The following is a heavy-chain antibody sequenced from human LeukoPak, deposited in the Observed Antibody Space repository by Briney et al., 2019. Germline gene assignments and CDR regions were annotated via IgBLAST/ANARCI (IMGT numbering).Heavy chain of an antibody. D-gene: IGHD5-18*01. V-gene: IGHV3-23*01. J-gene: IGHJ4*02. Sequence: GGSLRLSCAASGFSFSNYGMNWVRQAPGKGLEWVSGITGNGATTYYADSVEGRFTISRDNSRLQMNSLRAEDTAVYYCANDLGWIQLNLGRGQGTLVTVSS. CDR2: ITGNGATT. CDR1: GFSFSNYG. CDR3: ANDLGWIQLNLG.